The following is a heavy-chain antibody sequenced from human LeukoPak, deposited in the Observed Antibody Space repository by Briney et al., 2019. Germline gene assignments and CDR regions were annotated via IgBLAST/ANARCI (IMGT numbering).Heavy chain of an antibody. CDR2: ISGSGGST. V-gene: IGHV3-23*01. D-gene: IGHD1-26*01. CDR3: AKYRGSPVFDY. Sequence: GGSLRLSCAATGFTFSSYAMSWVRQAPGKGLEWVSAISGSGGSTYYADSVKGRFTISRDNSKNTLYLQMNSLRAGDTAVYYCAKYRGSPVFDYWGQGTLVTVSS. J-gene: IGHJ4*02. CDR1: GFTFSSYA.